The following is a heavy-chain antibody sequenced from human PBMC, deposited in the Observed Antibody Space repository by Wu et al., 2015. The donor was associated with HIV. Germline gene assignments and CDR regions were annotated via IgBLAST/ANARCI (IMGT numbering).Heavy chain of an antibody. V-gene: IGHV1-18*01. D-gene: IGHD1-26*01. CDR3: ARVGVGVTSGYSPGH. J-gene: IGHJ4*02. Sequence: QVQLAQSGAEVKKSGASVKVSCKASGYTFTTYGISWVRQAPGQGLEWVGWISGYNGYTNYAQKLQGRVTMTTDTSTSTAYMELRSLRSDDTAVYYCARVGVGVTSGYSPGHWGQGTLVHRLL. CDR1: GYTFTTYG. CDR2: ISGYNGYT.